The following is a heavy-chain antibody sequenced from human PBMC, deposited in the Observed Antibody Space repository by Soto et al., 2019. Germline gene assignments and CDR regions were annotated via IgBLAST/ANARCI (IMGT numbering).Heavy chain of an antibody. CDR3: AHSQYISGSIDY. V-gene: IGHV2-5*02. D-gene: IGHD6-19*01. Sequence: QITLKESGPTLVKPTQTLTLTCTFSGFSLSTSGVGVGWIRQPPGKALEWLALIYWDDDKRYSPSLKNRLTIPEDTPKNQGVLTMTNMDPVHTATYYCAHSQYISGSIDYWGQGTLVTVSS. J-gene: IGHJ4*02. CDR2: IYWDDDK. CDR1: GFSLSTSGVG.